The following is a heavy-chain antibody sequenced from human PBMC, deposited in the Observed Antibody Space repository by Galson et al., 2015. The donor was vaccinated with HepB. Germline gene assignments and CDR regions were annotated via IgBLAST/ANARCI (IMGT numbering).Heavy chain of an antibody. CDR1: GGSFSGYY. J-gene: IGHJ6*02. Sequence: SETLSLTCAVYGGSFSGYYWTWIRQPPGKGLEWIGEINHSGSPNYNPSLKSRVTISLDTSKNQFSLRLSSVTAADTAVYYCARRDYYGVDVWGQGTTVTVSS. CDR3: ARRDYYGVDV. V-gene: IGHV4-34*01. CDR2: INHSGSP.